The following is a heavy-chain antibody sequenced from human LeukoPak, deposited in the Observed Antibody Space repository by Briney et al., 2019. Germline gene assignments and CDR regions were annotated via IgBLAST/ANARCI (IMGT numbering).Heavy chain of an antibody. Sequence: GGSLRLSCAASGFTFSSYAMSWVRQAPGKGLEWVSGINWNGGSTGYADSVKGRFTISRDNAKNSLYLQMNSLRAEDTAIYYCAKDDAWLRFLYWGQGTLVTVSS. V-gene: IGHV3-20*04. CDR3: AKDDAWLRFLY. CDR1: GFTFSSYA. CDR2: INWNGGST. J-gene: IGHJ4*02. D-gene: IGHD5-12*01.